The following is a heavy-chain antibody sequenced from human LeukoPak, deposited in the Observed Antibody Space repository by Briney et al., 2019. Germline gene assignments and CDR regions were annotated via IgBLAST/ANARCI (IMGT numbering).Heavy chain of an antibody. V-gene: IGHV4-34*01. CDR3: ARGATISETGYFDF. Sequence: PSETLSLTCAVYGGSFSRYYWSWIRQSPGEGLEWIAEIDHRGDTNYNPSVKSRVTTSVDTSKNQFPLKVRSLSAADTAVYYCARGATISETGYFDFWGQGTPVTVSS. J-gene: IGHJ4*03. CDR2: IDHRGDT. D-gene: IGHD5-24*01. CDR1: GGSFSRYY.